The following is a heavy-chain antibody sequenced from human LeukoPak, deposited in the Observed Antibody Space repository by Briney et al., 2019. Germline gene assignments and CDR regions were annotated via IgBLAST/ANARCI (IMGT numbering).Heavy chain of an antibody. D-gene: IGHD4-17*01. CDR1: GGSISSSSYY. V-gene: IGHV4-39*01. CDR2: IYYSGST. Sequence: SETLSLTCTVSGGSISSSSYYWGWIRQPPGKGLEGIGSIYYSGSTYYNPSLKSRVTISVDTSKNQFSLKLSSVTAADTAVYYCARDYGAIFDYWGQGTLVTVSS. CDR3: ARDYGAIFDY. J-gene: IGHJ4*02.